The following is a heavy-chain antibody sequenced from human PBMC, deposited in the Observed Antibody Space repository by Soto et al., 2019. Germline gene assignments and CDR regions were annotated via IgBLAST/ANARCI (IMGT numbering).Heavy chain of an antibody. Sequence: QVQLLQSGAEVKKPGSSVKVSCKVSGGAFTNYSLNWVRHAPGQGLEWLGGIIPLHNTSNYSLKLLGRGSVTADISSNTVYMHLSGLTSDDTATYYGAIWSNRNPLYYRGMDVWGQGTTVTVSS. D-gene: IGHD3-16*01. V-gene: IGHV1-69*06. J-gene: IGHJ6*02. CDR1: GGAFTNYS. CDR2: IIPLHNTS. CDR3: AIWSNRNPLYYRGMDV.